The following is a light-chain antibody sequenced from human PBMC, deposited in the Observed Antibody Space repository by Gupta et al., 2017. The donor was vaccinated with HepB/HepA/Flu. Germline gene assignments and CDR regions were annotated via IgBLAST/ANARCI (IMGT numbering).Light chain of an antibody. CDR1: QSVSIY. Sequence: EIVLTQSPATLSLSPGERATLSCRASQSVSIYLAWYQQKPGQAPRLLIYDVSNRAPGIPARFSGSGSGTDFILTISSLEPEDFAVYYCQQRSTWPLTFGGGTKVEIK. CDR2: DVS. V-gene: IGKV3-11*01. CDR3: QQRSTWPLT. J-gene: IGKJ4*01.